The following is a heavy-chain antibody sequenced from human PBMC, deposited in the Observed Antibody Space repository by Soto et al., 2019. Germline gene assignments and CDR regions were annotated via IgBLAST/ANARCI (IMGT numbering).Heavy chain of an antibody. CDR2: IYWDDDK. D-gene: IGHD2-15*01. Sequence: SGPTLVNPTQTLTLTCTFSGFSLSTSGVGVGWIRQPPGKALEWLALIYWDDDKRYSPSLKSRLTITKDTSKNQVVLTMTNMEPVDTATYYCAHSSCSGGSCYGGWFDPWGQGTLVTVSS. J-gene: IGHJ5*02. CDR1: GFSLSTSGVG. CDR3: AHSSCSGGSCYGGWFDP. V-gene: IGHV2-5*02.